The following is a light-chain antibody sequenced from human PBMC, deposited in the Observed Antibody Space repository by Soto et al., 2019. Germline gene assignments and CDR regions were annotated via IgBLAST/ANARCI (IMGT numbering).Light chain of an antibody. CDR3: QQYGSSPLLT. CDR1: QSVSSTN. Sequence: EIMLTQSPGTLSLSPGERATLSCRASQSVSSTNLAWYQQKPGQAPRLLISGASSRATGIPDRFSGSGSGTDFTLTISRLEPEDFVVYYCQQYGSSPLLTFGGGTKVEIK. J-gene: IGKJ4*01. V-gene: IGKV3-20*01. CDR2: GAS.